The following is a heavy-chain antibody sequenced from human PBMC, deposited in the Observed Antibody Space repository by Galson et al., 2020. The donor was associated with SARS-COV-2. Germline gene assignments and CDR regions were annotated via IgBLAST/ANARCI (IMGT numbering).Heavy chain of an antibody. CDR1: AFTFSSYA. V-gene: IGHV3-30-3*01. CDR3: ARDRGRYDILTGGDY. J-gene: IGHJ4*02. Sequence: ETGGFLRLSCAASAFTFSSYAMHWVRQAPGKGLEWVAVISYDGSNKYYADSVKARFTISRDNSKNTLYLQMNSLRAEDTAVYYCARDRGRYDILTGGDYWGQGTLVTVSS. CDR2: ISYDGSNK. D-gene: IGHD3-9*01.